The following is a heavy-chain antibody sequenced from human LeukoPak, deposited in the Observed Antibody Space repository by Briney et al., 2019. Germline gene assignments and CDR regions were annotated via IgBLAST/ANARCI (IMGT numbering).Heavy chain of an antibody. J-gene: IGHJ4*02. D-gene: IGHD4-17*01. CDR2: IKQDGSDK. CDR3: AKDPESTVTTSSPLDY. Sequence: PGGSLRLSCVASGSIFSSYWMAWVRQAPVRGLEWVANIKQDGSDKYYVDSVKGRFTISRDNVKKSLYLQMNSLRAEDTAVYYCAKDPESTVTTSSPLDYWGQGTLVTVSS. V-gene: IGHV3-7*03. CDR1: GSIFSSYW.